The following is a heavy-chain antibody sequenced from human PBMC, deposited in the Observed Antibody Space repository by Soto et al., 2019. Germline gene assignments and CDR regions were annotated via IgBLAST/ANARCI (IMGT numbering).Heavy chain of an antibody. Sequence: GASVKVSCKASGYTFTNNVIHWLRQAPGQTLEWMGWIHPNNGDTNYAQKFQARVTMTRDTSISTAYMELSRLRSDDTAVYYCARSTSIAARNYYYYGMDVWGQGTTVTVSS. CDR2: IHPNNGDT. D-gene: IGHD6-6*01. CDR3: ARSTSIAARNYYYYGMDV. V-gene: IGHV1-2*02. CDR1: GYTFTNNV. J-gene: IGHJ6*02.